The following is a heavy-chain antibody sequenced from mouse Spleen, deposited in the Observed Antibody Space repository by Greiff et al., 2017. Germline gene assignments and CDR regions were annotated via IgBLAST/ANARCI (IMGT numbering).Heavy chain of an antibody. CDR1: GYTFTSYW. Sequence: VQLQQPGAELVKPGASVKLSCKASGYTFTSYWMHWVKQRPGQGLEWIGMIHPNSGSTNYNEKFKGKATLTADKSSSTAYMELRSLTSEDSAVYFCARYGDYFDYWGQGTTLTVSS. V-gene: IGHV1-64*01. D-gene: IGHD1-1*02. CDR2: IHPNSGST. J-gene: IGHJ2*01. CDR3: ARYGDYFDY.